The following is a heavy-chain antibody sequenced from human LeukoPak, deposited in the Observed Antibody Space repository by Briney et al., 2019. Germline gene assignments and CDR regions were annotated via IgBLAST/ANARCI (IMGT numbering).Heavy chain of an antibody. CDR1: GGSISSYY. Sequence: SETLSLTCTVSGGSISSYYWSWIRQPPGKGLEWIGYIYYSGSTYYNPSLKSRVTISVDTSKNQFSLKLSSVTAADTAVYYCARDLMGTADHFDYWGQGTLVTVSS. D-gene: IGHD1-1*01. CDR3: ARDLMGTADHFDY. CDR2: IYYSGST. V-gene: IGHV4-59*12. J-gene: IGHJ4*02.